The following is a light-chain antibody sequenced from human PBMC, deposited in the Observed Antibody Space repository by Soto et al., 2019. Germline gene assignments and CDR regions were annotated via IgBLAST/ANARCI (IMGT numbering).Light chain of an antibody. CDR3: QQLLT. V-gene: IGKV1-9*01. CDR2: AAS. CDR1: QGISSY. Sequence: DIQLTQSPSFLSASVGDRVTITCRASQGISSYLAWYQQKPGKAPKLLIYAASTLQSGVPSRFSGSGSGTEFTLTISSLQPEDFATYYCQQLLTFGGGTEVEIK. J-gene: IGKJ4*01.